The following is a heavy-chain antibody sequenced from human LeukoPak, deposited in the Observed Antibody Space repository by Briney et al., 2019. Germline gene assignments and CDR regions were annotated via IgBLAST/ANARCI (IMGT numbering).Heavy chain of an antibody. J-gene: IGHJ4*02. CDR1: GLTFSSYA. CDR3: ATAPYYDILTGSQTDY. CDR2: ISGSGGST. Sequence: GGSLRLSCAASGLTFSSYAMSRVRQAPGKGQEWVSAISGSGGSTYYADSVKGRFTISRDNSKNTLYLQMNSLRAEDTAVYYCATAPYYDILTGSQTDYWGQGTLVTVSS. D-gene: IGHD3-9*01. V-gene: IGHV3-23*01.